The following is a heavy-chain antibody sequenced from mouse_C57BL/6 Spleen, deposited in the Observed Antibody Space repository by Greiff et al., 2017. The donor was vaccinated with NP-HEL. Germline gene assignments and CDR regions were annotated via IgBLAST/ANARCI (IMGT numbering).Heavy chain of an antibody. D-gene: IGHD1-1*01. CDR1: GYAFSSSW. J-gene: IGHJ1*03. CDR2: IYPGDGDT. CDR3: ARITTGGYFDV. V-gene: IGHV1-82*01. Sequence: QVQLQQSGPELVKPGASVKISCKASGYAFSSSWMNWVKQRPGKGLEWIGRIYPGDGDTNYNGKFKGKATLTADKSSSTAYMQLSSLTSEDSAVYFCARITTGGYFDVWGTGTTVTVSS.